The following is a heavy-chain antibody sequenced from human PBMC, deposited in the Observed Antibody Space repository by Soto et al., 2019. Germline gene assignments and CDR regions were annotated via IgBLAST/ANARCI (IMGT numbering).Heavy chain of an antibody. CDR3: ATESGSTYGYFDH. V-gene: IGHV4-30-4*01. CDR1: GGSVTSDEDY. D-gene: IGHD5-18*01. Sequence: SETLSLTCTVSGGSVTSDEDYWTWVRQSPGKGLEWIGYISNSGSTGYNPSLKTRLSMSVDRSKNQFTLRLTSVTAADTAVYFCATESGSTYGYFDHWGQGTQVTVSS. CDR2: ISNSGST. J-gene: IGHJ4*02.